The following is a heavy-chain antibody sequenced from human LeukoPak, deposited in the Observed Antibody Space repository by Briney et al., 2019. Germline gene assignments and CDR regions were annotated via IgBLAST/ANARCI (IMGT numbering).Heavy chain of an antibody. Sequence: SERLSLTCAVSSGSLSIYYWSCIPQPPVKGREWIGDISYSGCTNYNPSLKRRVTISVETSKNQISLKLSSVTAADTAVYYCAGSTYRMGLFDPWGQGTLVTVSS. V-gene: IGHV4-59*01. CDR1: SGSLSIYY. CDR3: AGSTYRMGLFDP. J-gene: IGHJ5*02. CDR2: ISYSGCT. D-gene: IGHD2-8*01.